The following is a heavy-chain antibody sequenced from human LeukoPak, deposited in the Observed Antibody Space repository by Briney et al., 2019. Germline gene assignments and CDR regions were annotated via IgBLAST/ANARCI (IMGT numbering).Heavy chain of an antibody. CDR2: ISDSGDNT. CDR1: GFTFNGYA. Sequence: GGSLRLSCAASGFTFNGYAMNWVRQAPGKGLEWVSAISDSGDNTYYADSVRGRFTISRDNSMNTLYLQMNTLRAEDTAVYYCAKDSGYYYDSSGYYGYWGQGTLVTVSS. V-gene: IGHV3-23*01. J-gene: IGHJ4*02. CDR3: AKDSGYYYDSSGYYGY. D-gene: IGHD3-22*01.